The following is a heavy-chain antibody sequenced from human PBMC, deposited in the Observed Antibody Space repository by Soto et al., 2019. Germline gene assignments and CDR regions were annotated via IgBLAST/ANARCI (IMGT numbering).Heavy chain of an antibody. V-gene: IGHV4-31*03. J-gene: IGHJ6*02. CDR3: ARGDRSGNYVYYDMDV. CDR1: GDSISSAGYY. Sequence: PSETLSLTCTVSGDSISSAGYYWRWIRQRPEKGLEWIGYIHDSGSTDYNPSLKSRITISIDTSNNPFSLKLSSVTAADTAVYYCARGDRSGNYVYYDMDVWGQGTTVTVSS. D-gene: IGHD3-22*01. CDR2: IHDSGST.